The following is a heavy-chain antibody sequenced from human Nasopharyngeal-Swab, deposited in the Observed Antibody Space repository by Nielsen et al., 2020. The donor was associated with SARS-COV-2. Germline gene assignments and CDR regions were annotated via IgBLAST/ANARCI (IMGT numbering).Heavy chain of an antibody. Sequence: SETLSLTCTVSGGSVSSGSYYWSWIRQPPGKGLEWIGYIYYSGSTNYNPSLKSRVTISVDTSKNQFSLKLSSVTAADTAVYYCARVLAYCGGDCYYRWYFDLWGRGTLVTVSS. CDR2: IYYSGST. CDR1: GGSVSSGSYY. CDR3: ARVLAYCGGDCYYRWYFDL. D-gene: IGHD2-21*02. J-gene: IGHJ2*01. V-gene: IGHV4-61*01.